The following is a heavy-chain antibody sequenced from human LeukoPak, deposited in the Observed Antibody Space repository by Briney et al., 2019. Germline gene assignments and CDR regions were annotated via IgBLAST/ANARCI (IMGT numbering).Heavy chain of an antibody. CDR1: KFSFSSYE. CDR2: ISSSGSTI. D-gene: IGHD6-19*01. Sequence: PGGSLRLSCAASKFSFSSYEMNWVRRAPGKGLEWVSYISSSGSTIYYADSVKGRFTVSRDNAKNSLYLQMNSLRAEDTAVYYCARRDSSGWGIDYWGQGTLVTVSS. J-gene: IGHJ4*02. CDR3: ARRDSSGWGIDY. V-gene: IGHV3-48*03.